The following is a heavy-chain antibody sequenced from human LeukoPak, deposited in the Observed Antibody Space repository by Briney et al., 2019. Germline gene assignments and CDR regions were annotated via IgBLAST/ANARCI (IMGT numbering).Heavy chain of an antibody. D-gene: IGHD6-13*01. V-gene: IGHV3-66*02. CDR2: IYSGGST. CDR1: GFTVSSNY. J-gene: IGHJ3*02. Sequence: PGGSLRLSCAASGFTVSSNYMSWVRQAPGKGLEWVSVIYSGGSTYYADSVKGRFTISRDNSKNTLYLQMNSLRAEDTAVYYCARDFSGWAAAGSFDIWGQGTMVTVSS. CDR3: ARDFSGWAAAGSFDI.